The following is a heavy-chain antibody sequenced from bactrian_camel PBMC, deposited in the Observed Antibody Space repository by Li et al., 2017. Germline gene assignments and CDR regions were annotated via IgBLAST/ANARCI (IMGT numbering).Heavy chain of an antibody. J-gene: IGHJ4*01. CDR1: DYGLNC. Sequence: HVQLVESGGGTVQAGGSLKLSCAASDYGLNCMAWFRQVPGKEREGVTAIDSAGSTSYAESVKGRFTIAQNNAKNTVYLRMNSLKPEDTAMYYCAPDSSPQMGCYWTRGTQVTVS. CDR2: IDSAGST. D-gene: IGHD3*01. V-gene: IGHV3S53*01. CDR3: APDSSPQMGCY.